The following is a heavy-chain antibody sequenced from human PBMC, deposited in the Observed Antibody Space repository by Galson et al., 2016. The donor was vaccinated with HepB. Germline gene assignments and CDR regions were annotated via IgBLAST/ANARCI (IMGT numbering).Heavy chain of an antibody. CDR2: ISHDGSNK. D-gene: IGHD3-9*01. V-gene: IGHV3-30*18. CDR1: GFTFSTYG. J-gene: IGHJ4*02. CDR3: AKDQGGLRFYDYLTYTPLDY. Sequence: LRLSCAASGFTFSTYGMHWVRQAPGKGLEWVAVISHDGSNKYYTDTVKGRFTISRDNPKNTLFLQMNSLRAEDTAVYYCAKDQGGLRFYDYLTYTPLDYWGQGTLVTVSS.